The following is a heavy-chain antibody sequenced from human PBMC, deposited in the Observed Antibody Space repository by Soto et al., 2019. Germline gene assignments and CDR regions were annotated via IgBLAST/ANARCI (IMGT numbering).Heavy chain of an antibody. CDR1: GGSISSSSYY. CDR3: ARPTELGNFDY. Sequence: QLQLQESGPGLVKPSETLSLTCTVSGGSISSSSYYWGWIRQPPGKGLEWIGSIYYSGSTYYNPSLKSRVTISVDTSKNQFSLKLSSVTAADTAVYYCARPTELGNFDYWGQGTLVTVSS. J-gene: IGHJ4*02. CDR2: IYYSGST. D-gene: IGHD7-27*01. V-gene: IGHV4-39*01.